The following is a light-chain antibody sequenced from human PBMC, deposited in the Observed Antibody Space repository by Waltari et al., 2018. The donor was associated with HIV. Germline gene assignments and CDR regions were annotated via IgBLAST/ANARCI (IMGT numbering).Light chain of an antibody. J-gene: IGLJ2*01. CDR2: DVN. Sequence: QSALTQPASVSGSPGQSITISCTGTSSDIGGYDYGAWYQHLPVNVPKLMIYDVNKRPSGVSSRFSGSKSGSTASLTISGLQPEDEADYYCCSYSGSGTLVFGGGTKLIVL. CDR3: CSYSGSGTLV. V-gene: IGLV2-23*02. CDR1: SSDIGGYDY.